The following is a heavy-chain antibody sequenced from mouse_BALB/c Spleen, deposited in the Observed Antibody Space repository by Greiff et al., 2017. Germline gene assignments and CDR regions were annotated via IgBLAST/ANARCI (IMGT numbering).Heavy chain of an antibody. CDR2: IDPANGNT. CDR1: GFYIKDTY. J-gene: IGHJ2*01. Sequence: VQLQQSGAELVKPGASVKLSYTASGFYIKDTYMHWVKQRPEQGLEWIGRIDPANGNTKYDPKFQGKATITADTSSNTAYLQLSSLTSEDTAVYYCARGEDYWGQGTTLTVSS. V-gene: IGHV14-3*02. CDR3: ARGEDY.